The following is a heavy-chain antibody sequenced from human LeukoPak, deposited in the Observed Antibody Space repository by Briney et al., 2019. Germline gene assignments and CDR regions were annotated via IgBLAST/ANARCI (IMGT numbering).Heavy chain of an antibody. J-gene: IGHJ4*02. CDR1: GFTFSSYS. Sequence: GGSLRLSCAASGFTFSSYSMNWVRQAPGKGLEWVSYISSSSTIYYADSVRGRFTISRDNAKNSLYPQMNSLRAEDTAVYYCARYGGYFDYWGQGTLVTVSS. V-gene: IGHV3-48*04. CDR3: ARYGGYFDY. CDR2: ISSSSTI. D-gene: IGHD3-10*01.